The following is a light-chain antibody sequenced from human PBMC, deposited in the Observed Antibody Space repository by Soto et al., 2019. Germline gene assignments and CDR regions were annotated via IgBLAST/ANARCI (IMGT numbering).Light chain of an antibody. V-gene: IGKV1-5*01. Sequence: DIQMTQSPSTLSASVGDRVTITCRASQSISDWLAWYQQKPGKAPKLLIYDASTLQSGVPSRFSGSGSGTEFTLNISSLQPDDFATYYCQEYKSATFGQGTKLEIE. CDR3: QEYKSAT. J-gene: IGKJ2*01. CDR1: QSISDW. CDR2: DAS.